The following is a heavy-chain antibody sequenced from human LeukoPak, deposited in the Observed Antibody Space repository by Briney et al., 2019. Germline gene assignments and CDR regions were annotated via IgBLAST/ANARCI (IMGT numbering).Heavy chain of an antibody. D-gene: IGHD6-13*01. V-gene: IGHV4-34*01. CDR2: VNHSGST. CDR1: GDSISGSY. Sequence: PSETLSLTPTVSGDSISGSYYYSIRHPPRKGLEWIGEVNHSGSTNYNPSLKSRVTISVDTSKNQFSLKLSSVTAADTAVYYCAREMSIAAADYWGQGTLVTVSS. CDR3: AREMSIAAADY. J-gene: IGHJ4*02.